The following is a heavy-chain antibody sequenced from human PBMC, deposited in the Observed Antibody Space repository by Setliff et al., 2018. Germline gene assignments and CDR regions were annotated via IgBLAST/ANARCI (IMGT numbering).Heavy chain of an antibody. D-gene: IGHD2-2*01. CDR1: GKTDDSYH. CDR3: ARLARYCTRTSCQRTPGAEY. V-gene: IGHV1-18*01. J-gene: IGHJ4*02. Sequence: ASVKVSCKTPGKTDDSYHIHWVRQAPGQGLEWVGWYSPYNGKTYSAQKFQGRVTLSTDTSTTTAYMDVRSLTSDDTAVYYCARLARYCTRTSCQRTPGAEYWGQGTLVTVSS. CDR2: YSPYNGKT.